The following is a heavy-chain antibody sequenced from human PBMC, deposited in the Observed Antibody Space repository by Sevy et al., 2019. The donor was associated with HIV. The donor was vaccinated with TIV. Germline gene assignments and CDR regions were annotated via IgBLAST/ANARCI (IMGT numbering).Heavy chain of an antibody. CDR2: INTNTGNP. J-gene: IGHJ6*02. D-gene: IGHD6-13*01. CDR1: GYTFTSYA. CDR3: ARDPPPGGSSSWYTIYYYYYGMDV. V-gene: IGHV7-4-1*02. Sequence: ASVKVSCKASGYTFTSYAMNWVRQAPGQGLEWMGWINTNTGNPTYAQGFTGRFVFSLDTSVSTAYLQISSLKAEDTAVYYCARDPPPGGSSSWYTIYYYYYGMDVWGQGTTVTVSS.